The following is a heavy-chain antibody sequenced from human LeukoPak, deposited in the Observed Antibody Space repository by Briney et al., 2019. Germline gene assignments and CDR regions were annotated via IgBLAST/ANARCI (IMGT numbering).Heavy chain of an antibody. CDR1: GDSISGSSYY. CDR3: AKGFGEFGV. CDR2: IYYSGST. V-gene: IGHV4-39*07. Sequence: SETLSLTCSVSGDSISGSSYYWGWIRQPPGKGLEWIGSIYYSGSTYYNPSLKSRVTISVDTSKNQFSLKLSSVTAADTAVYYCAKGFGEFGVWGKGTTVTVSS. J-gene: IGHJ6*04. D-gene: IGHD3-10*01.